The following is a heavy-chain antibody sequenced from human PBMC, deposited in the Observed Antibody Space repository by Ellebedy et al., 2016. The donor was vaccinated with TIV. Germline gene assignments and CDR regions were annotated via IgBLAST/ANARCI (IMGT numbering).Heavy chain of an antibody. D-gene: IGHD6-19*01. CDR2: ISYNSRGI. J-gene: IGHJ4*02. CDR3: VRDLLSSSDWYSNVDF. Sequence: GGSLRLXXAASGFPFSSYSMNWVRQAPGKGLEWVSYISYNSRGIYYADSVKGRFTISRDNDKNTVYLQMSSLRDEDTAVYYCVRDLLSSSDWYSNVDFWGQGFVVTVSS. V-gene: IGHV3-48*02. CDR1: GFPFSSYS.